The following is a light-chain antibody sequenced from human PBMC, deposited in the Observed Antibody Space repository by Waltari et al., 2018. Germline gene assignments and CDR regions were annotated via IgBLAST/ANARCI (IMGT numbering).Light chain of an antibody. Sequence: DIVMTQSPDSLAVSLGERATINCKSSQSVLFSSNNENYLALYHQKPGQPPKLLIYCASTRESGVPDRFSGSGSGTDFTLPISSLQAEDVAVYYCQQYYSIPRSFGQGTKLEIK. V-gene: IGKV4-1*01. CDR3: QQYYSIPRS. CDR1: QSVLFSSNNENY. J-gene: IGKJ2*03. CDR2: CAS.